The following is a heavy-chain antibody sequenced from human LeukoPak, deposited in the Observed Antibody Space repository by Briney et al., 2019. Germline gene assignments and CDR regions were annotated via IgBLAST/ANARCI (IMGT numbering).Heavy chain of an antibody. J-gene: IGHJ5*02. CDR1: GYTFTSYY. D-gene: IGHD1-26*01. CDR3: ARGVVGATEWFDP. V-gene: IGHV1-46*01. CDR2: INPSGGST. Sequence: ASVKVSCKVSGYTFTSYYMHWVRQAPGQGLEWMGIINPSGGSTSYAQKFQGRVTMTRDMSTSTVYMELSSLRSEDTAVYYCARGVVGATEWFDPWGQGTLVTVSS.